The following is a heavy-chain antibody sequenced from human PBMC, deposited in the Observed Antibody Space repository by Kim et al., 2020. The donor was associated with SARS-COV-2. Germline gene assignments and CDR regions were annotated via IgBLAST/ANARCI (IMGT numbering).Heavy chain of an antibody. D-gene: IGHD3-10*01. CDR3: ARGRNAYGSGESNAFDI. V-gene: IGHV3-21*01. Sequence: GGSLRLSCAASGFTFSSYSMNWVRQAPGKGLEWVSSISSSSSYIYYADSVKGRLTISRDNAKNSLYLQMNSLRAEDTAVYYCARGRNAYGSGESNAFDIWGQGTMVTVSS. CDR1: GFTFSSYS. J-gene: IGHJ3*02. CDR2: ISSSSSYI.